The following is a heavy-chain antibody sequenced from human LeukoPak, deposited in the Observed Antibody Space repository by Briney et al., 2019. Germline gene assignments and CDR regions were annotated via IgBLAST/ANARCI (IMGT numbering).Heavy chain of an antibody. Sequence: PGGSLRLSCAASGFTFINYAMSWVRQAPGKGLESVSDIRSTGGTTAYADSVKGRFTISRDNSRNTLYLQMNSLRAEDTAVYYCARADRYGTTWYGRVDYWGQGTLVTVSS. CDR1: GFTFINYA. CDR2: IRSTGGTT. J-gene: IGHJ4*02. V-gene: IGHV3-23*01. D-gene: IGHD6-13*01. CDR3: ARADRYGTTWYGRVDY.